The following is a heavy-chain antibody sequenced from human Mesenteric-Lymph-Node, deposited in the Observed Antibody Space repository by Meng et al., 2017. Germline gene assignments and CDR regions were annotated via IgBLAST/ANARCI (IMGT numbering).Heavy chain of an antibody. V-gene: IGHV3-33*01. D-gene: IGHD3-10*01. J-gene: IGHJ4*02. CDR3: ARQGYYGSGSLYY. Sequence: GESLKISCAASGFTFSSYGTHWVRQAPGKGLEWVAVIWYDGSNKYYADSVKGRFTISRDNSKNTLYLQMNSLRAEDTAVYYCARQGYYGSGSLYYWGQGTLVTVSS. CDR2: IWYDGSNK. CDR1: GFTFSSYG.